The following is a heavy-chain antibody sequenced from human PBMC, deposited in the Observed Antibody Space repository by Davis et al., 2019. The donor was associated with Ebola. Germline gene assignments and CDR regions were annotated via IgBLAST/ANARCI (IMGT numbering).Heavy chain of an antibody. D-gene: IGHD3-22*01. V-gene: IGHV4-59*01. J-gene: IGHJ4*02. CDR2: IYYSGST. CDR1: GGSFSSYY. Sequence: PSETLSLTCDVYGGSFSSYYWSWIRQPPGKGLEWIGYIYYSGSTNYNPSLKSRVTISVDTSKNQFSLKLSSVTAADTAVYYCARDGSSGYPLRFDYWGQGTLVTVSS. CDR3: ARDGSSGYPLRFDY.